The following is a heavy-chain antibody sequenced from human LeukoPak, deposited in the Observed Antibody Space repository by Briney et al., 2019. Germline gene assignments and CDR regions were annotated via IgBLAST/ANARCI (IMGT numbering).Heavy chain of an antibody. J-gene: IGHJ6*02. V-gene: IGHV7-4-1*02. D-gene: IGHD5-18*01. CDR3: ARPLNGGYSYGYRQAYYYYYGMDV. Sequence: ASVKVSCKASGYTFTSYAMNWVRQAPGQGLEWMGWINTNTGNPTYAQGFTGRFVFSLDTSVSTAYLQISSLKAEDTAVYYCARPLNGGYSYGYRQAYYYYYGMDVWGQGTTVTVSS. CDR1: GYTFTSYA. CDR2: INTNTGNP.